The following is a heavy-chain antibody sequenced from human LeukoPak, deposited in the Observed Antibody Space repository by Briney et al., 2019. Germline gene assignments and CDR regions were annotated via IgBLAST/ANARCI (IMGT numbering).Heavy chain of an antibody. Sequence: PGGSLRLSCAASGFTFSSYSMNWVRQAPGKGLEWVSSISSSSSYIYYADSVKGRFTISRDNAKNSLYLQMNSLRAEDTAVYYCARGETTYGYYYFDYWGQGTLVTVSS. D-gene: IGHD5-24*01. CDR1: GFTFSSYS. CDR2: ISSSSSYI. CDR3: ARGETTYGYYYFDY. J-gene: IGHJ4*02. V-gene: IGHV3-21*01.